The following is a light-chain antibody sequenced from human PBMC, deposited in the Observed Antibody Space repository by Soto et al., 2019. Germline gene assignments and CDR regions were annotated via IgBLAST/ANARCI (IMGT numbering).Light chain of an antibody. J-gene: IGKJ5*01. V-gene: IGKV3-11*01. CDR1: QSFRGL. Sequence: EVVLTQSPATLSLSPGERATLSCRASQSFRGLLAWYQQKPGQAPRLLIYDAYNRATGIPPSFSGSGSGTDFTLTISSLEPEDSAVYYCQQRHMWPITFGQGTRLEIK. CDR2: DAY. CDR3: QQRHMWPIT.